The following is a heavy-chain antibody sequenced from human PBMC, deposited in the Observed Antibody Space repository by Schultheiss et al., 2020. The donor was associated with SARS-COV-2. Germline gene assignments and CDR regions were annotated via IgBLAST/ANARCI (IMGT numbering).Heavy chain of an antibody. D-gene: IGHD1-1*01. CDR1: GITFSSYS. V-gene: IGHV3-48*04. CDR2: ISSSGSTI. J-gene: IGHJ4*02. CDR3: ASSMKRSYFDY. Sequence: GGPLRLSCAASGITFSSYSMNWVRQAPGKGLEWVSYISSSGSTIYYADSVKGRFTISRDNAKNSLYLQMNSLRAEDTALYYCASSMKRSYFDYWGQGTLVTVSS.